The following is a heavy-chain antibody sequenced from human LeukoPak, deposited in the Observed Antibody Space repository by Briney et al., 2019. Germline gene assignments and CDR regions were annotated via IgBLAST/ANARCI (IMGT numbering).Heavy chain of an antibody. Sequence: SQTLSLTCAISGDSVSSNSAAWNWIRQSPPRGLEWLGRTYYRSKWYNDYAVSVKSRITINPDTSKNQFSLQLNSVTPEDTAVYYCGRGTIAARAGWFDPWGQGTLVTVSS. D-gene: IGHD6-6*01. J-gene: IGHJ5*02. V-gene: IGHV6-1*01. CDR1: GDSVSSNSAA. CDR3: GRGTIAARAGWFDP. CDR2: TYYRSKWYN.